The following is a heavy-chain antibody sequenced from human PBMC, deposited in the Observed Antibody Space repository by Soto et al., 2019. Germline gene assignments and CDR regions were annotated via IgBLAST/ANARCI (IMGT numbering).Heavy chain of an antibody. CDR2: INGDGSGT. CDR3: VRGIFGSGTTTDC. D-gene: IGHD3-3*01. V-gene: IGHV3-74*01. CDR1: GFTFSGSW. Sequence: EVQLVESGGGLVQPGGSLRLSCAASGFTFSGSWMHWVRQAPGKGLVWVSRINGDGSGTSYADFVKGRFTISRDNAKKTLFLQMNGVRAEDRAVYYCVRGIFGSGTTTDCWGRGALVIVSS. J-gene: IGHJ4*02.